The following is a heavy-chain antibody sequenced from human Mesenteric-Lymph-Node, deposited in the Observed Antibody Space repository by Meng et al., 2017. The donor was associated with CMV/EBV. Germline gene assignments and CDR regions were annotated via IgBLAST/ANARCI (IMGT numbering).Heavy chain of an antibody. CDR1: GFTFSYYG. CDR3: ARDRALSNWGFEFDAFDI. J-gene: IGHJ3*02. CDR2: INSDGSST. V-gene: IGHV3-74*01. Sequence: GGSLRLSCAASGFTFSYYGIHWVRQAPGKGLVWVSRINSDGSSTSYADSVKGRFTISRDNAKNTLYLQMNSLRAEDTAVYYCARDRALSNWGFEFDAFDIWGQGTMVTVSS. D-gene: IGHD7-27*01.